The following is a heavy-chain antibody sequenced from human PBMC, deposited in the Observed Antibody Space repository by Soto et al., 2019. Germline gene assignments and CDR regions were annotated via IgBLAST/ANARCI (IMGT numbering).Heavy chain of an antibody. Sequence: SATLSLTFAVYGASLSGFDWSWVRQPPGKGLEWIGEINQSGSTNYDPSLKSRVTISMDTSKNQFSLRLRSVTAADTAIYYCARDPNANAFDIWGRGTMVTVSS. J-gene: IGHJ3*02. CDR2: INQSGST. CDR1: GASLSGFD. V-gene: IGHV4-34*01. CDR3: ARDPNANAFDI.